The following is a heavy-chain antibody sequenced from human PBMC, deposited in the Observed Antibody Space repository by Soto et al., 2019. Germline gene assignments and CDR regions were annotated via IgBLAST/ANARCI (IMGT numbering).Heavy chain of an antibody. CDR2: INHSGST. CDR3: ARGTSVANGVYNWFDP. CDR1: GGSFSGYY. J-gene: IGHJ5*02. Sequence: SETLSLTCAVYGGSFSGYYWSWIRQPPGKGLEWIGEINHSGSTNYNPSLKSRFTISVDTSKNQFSLKLSSVTAADTAVYYCARGTSVANGVYNWFDPWGQGTLVTVSS. V-gene: IGHV4-34*01. D-gene: IGHD2-8*01.